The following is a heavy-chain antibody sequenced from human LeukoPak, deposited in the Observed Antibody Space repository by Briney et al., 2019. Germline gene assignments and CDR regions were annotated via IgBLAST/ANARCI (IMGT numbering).Heavy chain of an antibody. D-gene: IGHD5-12*01. V-gene: IGHV1-2*02. CDR3: ARLVRSGYDKYYFDY. Sequence: ASVKVSCKASGYTFTGYYMHWVRQAPGQGLEWMGWINPNSGGTNYAQKFQGRVTMTRDTSISTAYMGLSRLRSDDTAVYYCARLVRSGYDKYYFDYWGQGTLVTVSS. J-gene: IGHJ4*02. CDR1: GYTFTGYY. CDR2: INPNSGGT.